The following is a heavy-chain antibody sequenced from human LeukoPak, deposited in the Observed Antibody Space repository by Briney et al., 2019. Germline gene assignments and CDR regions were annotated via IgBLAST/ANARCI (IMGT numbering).Heavy chain of an antibody. CDR2: ISGSGGST. V-gene: IGHV3-23*01. J-gene: IGHJ4*02. Sequence: GGSLRLSCAASGLTFSSYAMSWDRQAPGKGLEWVSAISGSGGSTYYADSVKGRFTISRDNSKNTLYLQMNSLRAEDTAVYYCAKDWGTYYYDSSGYYLSSFDYWGQGTLVTVSS. CDR1: GLTFSSYA. CDR3: AKDWGTYYYDSSGYYLSSFDY. D-gene: IGHD3-22*01.